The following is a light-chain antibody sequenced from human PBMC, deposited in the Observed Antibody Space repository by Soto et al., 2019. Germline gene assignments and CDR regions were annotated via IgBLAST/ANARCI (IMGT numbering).Light chain of an antibody. J-gene: IGKJ5*01. Sequence: EIVLTQSPGTLSLSPWERATLSCRASQSFRGLLAWYQQKPGQAPRLLIYGASSRATGIPDRFSGSGSGTDFTLTISRLEPEDFAVYYCQQYGSSPPITFGQGTRLEIK. V-gene: IGKV3-20*01. CDR3: QQYGSSPPIT. CDR1: QSFRGL. CDR2: GAS.